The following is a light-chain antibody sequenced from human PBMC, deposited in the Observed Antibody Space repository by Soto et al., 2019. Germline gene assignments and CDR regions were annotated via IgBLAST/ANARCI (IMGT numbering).Light chain of an antibody. CDR2: EVS. CDR3: CSYAGSPWV. J-gene: IGLJ3*02. V-gene: IGLV2-23*02. CDR1: SSDVGSYNL. Sequence: QSALTQPASVSGSPGQSITISCTGTSSDVGSYNLVCWYQQHPGKAPKLMIYEVSKRPSGVSNRFSGSKSGNTASLTISGLQAEDEADYCCCSYAGSPWVFGGGTKVTVL.